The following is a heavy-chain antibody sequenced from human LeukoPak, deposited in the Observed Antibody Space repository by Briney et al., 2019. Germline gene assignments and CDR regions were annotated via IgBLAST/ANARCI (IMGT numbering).Heavy chain of an antibody. CDR1: GFTFSSYA. CDR3: AKGFGSSWDIDY. J-gene: IGHJ4*02. D-gene: IGHD6-13*01. CDR2: ISGSGGST. V-gene: IGHV3-23*01. Sequence: PGGSLRLSCAASGFTFSSYAMSWVRQAPGKGLERDSAISGSGGSTYYADSVKGRFTISRDNSKNTLYLQMNSLRAEDTAVYYCAKGFGSSWDIDYWGQGTLVTVSS.